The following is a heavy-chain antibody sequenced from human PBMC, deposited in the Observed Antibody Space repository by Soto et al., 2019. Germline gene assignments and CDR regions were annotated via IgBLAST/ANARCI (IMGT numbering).Heavy chain of an antibody. CDR1: GFPFSSCT. V-gene: IGHV3-21*01. J-gene: IGHJ6*02. D-gene: IGHD2-15*01. CDR3: SGCSGGACHQNYGMDV. Sequence: EVHLVESGGGLVKPGGSLRLSCAVSGFPFSSCTMNWVRQAPGKGLEWVSSISPSTSHIYYADSVKGRFTISRDNAKSSLFLQMNSLRAEDTAVYYCSGCSGGACHQNYGMDVWGQGTTVTVSS. CDR2: ISPSTSHI.